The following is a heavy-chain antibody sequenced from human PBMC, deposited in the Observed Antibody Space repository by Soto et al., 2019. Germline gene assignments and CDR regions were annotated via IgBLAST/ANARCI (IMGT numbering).Heavy chain of an antibody. CDR2: INTKGDGK. J-gene: IGHJ4*02. V-gene: IGHV1-2*02. Sequence: QVQMVQSGPEVKKPGASVKISGKASEQTITGHYIQWVRQAPGQGLEWMGWINTKGDGKKYAQHFQGRITVPRDTSIYTCYMEPRPLTSDDTAVYYCASLTLSYTNYDYLELWGQGTLATVPS. D-gene: IGHD3-16*01. CDR1: EQTITGHY. CDR3: ASLTLSYTNYDYLEL.